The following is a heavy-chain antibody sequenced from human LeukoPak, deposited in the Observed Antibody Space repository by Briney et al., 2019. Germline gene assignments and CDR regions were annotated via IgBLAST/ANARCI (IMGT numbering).Heavy chain of an antibody. CDR3: ARVSYDYVWGSYLNWFDP. D-gene: IGHD3-16*02. CDR1: GGSISSSSYY. J-gene: IGHJ5*02. CDR2: IYHSGST. Sequence: PSETLCLTCSVSGGSISSSSYYWGWIRQPPGKGLEWIGSIYHSGSTYYNPSLKSRVTISVDTSKNQFSLKLSSVTAADTAVYYCARVSYDYVWGSYLNWFDPWGQGTLVTVSS. V-gene: IGHV4-39*07.